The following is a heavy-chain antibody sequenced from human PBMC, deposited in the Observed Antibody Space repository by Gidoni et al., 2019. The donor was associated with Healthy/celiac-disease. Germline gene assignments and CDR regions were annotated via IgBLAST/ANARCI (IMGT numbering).Heavy chain of an antibody. J-gene: IGHJ4*02. Sequence: QVQLVESGGGVVQPGRSLRLSCAASGFTFSSYGMHWVRQAPGKGLEWVAVISYDGSNKYYADSVKGRFTISRDNSKNTLYLQMNSLRAEDTAVYYCAKLAAAGTLGFDYWGQGTLVTVSS. D-gene: IGHD6-13*01. CDR3: AKLAAAGTLGFDY. V-gene: IGHV3-30*18. CDR2: ISYDGSNK. CDR1: GFTFSSYG.